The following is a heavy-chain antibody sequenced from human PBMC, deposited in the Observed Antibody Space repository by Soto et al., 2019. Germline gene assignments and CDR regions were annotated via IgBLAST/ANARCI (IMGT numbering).Heavy chain of an antibody. D-gene: IGHD2-2*01. Sequence: PGGSLRLSCAASGFTFSSYAMSWVRQAPGKGLEWVSAISGSGGSTYYADSVKGRFTISRDNSKNTLYLQMNSLRAEDTAVYYSAKEGGYPPDYYMDVWGKGTTVTVSS. CDR2: ISGSGGST. J-gene: IGHJ6*03. CDR3: AKEGGYPPDYYMDV. V-gene: IGHV3-23*01. CDR1: GFTFSSYA.